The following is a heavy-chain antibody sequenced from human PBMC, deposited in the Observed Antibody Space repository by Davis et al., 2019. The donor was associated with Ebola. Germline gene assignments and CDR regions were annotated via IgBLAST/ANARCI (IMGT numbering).Heavy chain of an antibody. D-gene: IGHD1-26*01. Sequence: GESLKISCAASGFTFSDYYMSWIRQAPGKGLEWVASMRQDGGDIYYVDYVKGRFTISRDNARNSLYLQMNSLRPEDTAVYYCARSWEGFTWGQGTLVTVSS. CDR2: MRQDGGDI. CDR3: ARSWEGFT. CDR1: GFTFSDYY. J-gene: IGHJ5*02. V-gene: IGHV3-7*01.